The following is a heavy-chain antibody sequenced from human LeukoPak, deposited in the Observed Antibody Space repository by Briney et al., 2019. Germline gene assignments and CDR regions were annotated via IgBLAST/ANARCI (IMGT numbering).Heavy chain of an antibody. V-gene: IGHV3-9*02. CDR2: IAWNSGNT. Sequence: SLRLSCAASGFTSDNYAMHWVRQAPGKGLEWVSGIAWNSGNTGFADSVKGRFTISRDNAENSLSLQMNSLTPEDTAFYFCAKDMNSYGSGSSYNPWGPFDSWGQGTLVTVSS. J-gene: IGHJ4*02. CDR1: GFTSDNYA. D-gene: IGHD3-10*01. CDR3: AKDMNSYGSGSSYNPWGPFDS.